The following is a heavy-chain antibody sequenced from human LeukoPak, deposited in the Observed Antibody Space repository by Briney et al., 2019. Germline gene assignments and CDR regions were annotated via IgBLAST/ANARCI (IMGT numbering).Heavy chain of an antibody. CDR3: ARSSGYYLYYFDY. J-gene: IGHJ4*02. CDR1: GGSISSGSYY. D-gene: IGHD3-22*01. CDR2: IYTSGST. V-gene: IGHV4-61*02. Sequence: SETLSLTCTVSGGSISSGSYYWSWIRQPAGKGLEWIGRIYTSGSTNYNPSLKSRVTISVDTSKNQFSLKLSSVTAADTAVYYYARSSGYYLYYFDYWGQGTLVTVSS.